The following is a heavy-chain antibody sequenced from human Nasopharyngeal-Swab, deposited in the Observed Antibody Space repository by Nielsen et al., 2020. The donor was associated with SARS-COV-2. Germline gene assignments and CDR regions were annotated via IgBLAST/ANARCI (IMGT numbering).Heavy chain of an antibody. J-gene: IGHJ4*02. CDR3: ARREVDYGGVDY. CDR2: IYYSGKT. V-gene: IGHV4-39*01. Sequence: SETLSLTCTVSGDSISGSSYSWDWIRQSPGEGLEWLASIYYSGKTYYNPSRKSRLTISVEMSKNQFSLAFTSVTAADTGLYYCARREVDYGGVDYWGQGMLVTVSS. D-gene: IGHD4/OR15-4a*01. CDR1: GDSISGSSYS.